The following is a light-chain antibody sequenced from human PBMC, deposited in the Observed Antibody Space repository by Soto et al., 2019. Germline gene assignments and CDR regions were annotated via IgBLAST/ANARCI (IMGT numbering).Light chain of an antibody. CDR1: GSSIGTNT. V-gene: IGLV1-44*01. CDR2: ANN. Sequence: QSVLTQPPSASGTPGQRVSISCSGSGSSIGTNTVNWYRQLPGTAPKLLIYANNQRPSGVPDRFSGSKSGTSASLAISGLQSEDEAEYYCAAWDGSLNNVLFGRGTKLTVL. J-gene: IGLJ2*01. CDR3: AAWDGSLNNVL.